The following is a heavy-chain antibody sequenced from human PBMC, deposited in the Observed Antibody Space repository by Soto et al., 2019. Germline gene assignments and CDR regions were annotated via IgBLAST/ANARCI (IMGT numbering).Heavy chain of an antibody. J-gene: IGHJ4*02. CDR2: IYYSGST. Sequence: QVQLQESGPGLVKPSQTLSLTCTVSGGSISSGGYYWSWIRQHPGKGLEWIGYIYYSGSTYYNPSLKILFTISVDTSKNQYSLKLSAVAAADTAVYYCTGGVVAATPYYFDYWAQGTLVTVSS. CDR1: GGSISSGGYY. CDR3: TGGVVAATPYYFDY. V-gene: IGHV4-31*01. D-gene: IGHD2-15*01.